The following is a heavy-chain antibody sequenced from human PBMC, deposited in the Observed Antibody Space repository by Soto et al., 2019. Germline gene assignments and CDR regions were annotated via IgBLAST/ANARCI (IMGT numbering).Heavy chain of an antibody. CDR3: ARLKRYSSSIWHYYYGMDV. J-gene: IGHJ6*02. V-gene: IGHV1-69*13. D-gene: IGHD6-6*01. Sequence: ASVKVSCKASGGTFSSYAISWVRQAPGQGLEWMGGIIPIFGTANYAQKFQGRVTITADESTSTAYMELSSLRSEDTAVYYCARLKRYSSSIWHYYYGMDVWGQGTTVTVSS. CDR2: IIPIFGTA. CDR1: GGTFSSYA.